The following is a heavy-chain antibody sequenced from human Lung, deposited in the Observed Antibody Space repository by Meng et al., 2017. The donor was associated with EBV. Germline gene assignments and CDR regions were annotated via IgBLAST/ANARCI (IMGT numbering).Heavy chain of an antibody. J-gene: IGHJ4*02. CDR3: ARESGMYFDS. V-gene: IGHV4-34*01. Sequence: QGQLTQVGAGLLKPSETLSLTCAVYGESFSGYYWSWIHQPPGKGLEWIGEINHSGSTNYNPSLKSRVTISVDTSKNQFSLKLSSVTAADTAVYYCARESGMYFDSWGQGTLVTVSS. CDR2: INHSGST. D-gene: IGHD1-26*01. CDR1: GESFSGYY.